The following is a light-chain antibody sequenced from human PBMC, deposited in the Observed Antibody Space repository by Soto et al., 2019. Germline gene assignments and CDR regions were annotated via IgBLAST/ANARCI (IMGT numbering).Light chain of an antibody. Sequence: SYELTQPLSVSVALGQTASFTCGGNDIGVKNVYWYQQKPGQAPVLVIYRDKKRPSRIPERFSGSNSGNTATLTISGAQAEDEADYYCQVWDSSSEVVFGGGTKVTVL. J-gene: IGLJ2*01. CDR2: RDK. V-gene: IGLV3-9*01. CDR3: QVWDSSSEVV. CDR1: DIGVKN.